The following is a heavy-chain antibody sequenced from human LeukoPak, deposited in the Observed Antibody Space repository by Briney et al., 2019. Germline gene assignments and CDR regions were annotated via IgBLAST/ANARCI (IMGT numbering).Heavy chain of an antibody. CDR1: GYTFTSYY. V-gene: IGHV1-69*13. D-gene: IGHD2-15*01. CDR2: IIPIFGTA. Sequence: SVKVSCKASGYTFTSYYMHWVRQAPGQGLEWMGGIIPIFGTANYAQKFQGRVTITADESTSTAYMELSSLRSEDTAVYYCARGGYCSGGSCYSVRSSSDYWGQGTLVTVSS. CDR3: ARGGYCSGGSCYSVRSSSDY. J-gene: IGHJ4*02.